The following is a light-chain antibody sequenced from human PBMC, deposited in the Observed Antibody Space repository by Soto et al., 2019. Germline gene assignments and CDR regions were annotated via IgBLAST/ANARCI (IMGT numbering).Light chain of an antibody. CDR3: QQANRFSLT. CDR1: QGVSSW. Sequence: DIQMTQSPSSVSASVGDRVSITCRASQGVSSWLAWYQQKPGKAPKLLIYAASSLQSGVPSRFRGSGSGTDSTLTISSMQPHFFATPFCQQANRFSLTFGGVTKVEIK. V-gene: IGKV1-12*01. CDR2: AAS. J-gene: IGKJ4*01.